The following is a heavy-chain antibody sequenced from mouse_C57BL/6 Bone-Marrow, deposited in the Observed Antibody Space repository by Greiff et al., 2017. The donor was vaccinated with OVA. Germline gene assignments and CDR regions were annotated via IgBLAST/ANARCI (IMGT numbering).Heavy chain of an antibody. V-gene: IGHV3-6*01. Sequence: ESGPGLVKPSQSLSLTCSVTGYSITSGYYWNWIRQFPGNKLEWMGYISYDGSNNYNPSLKNRISITRDTSKNQFFLKLNSVTTEDTATYYCARLTGDYWGQGTTLTVSS. CDR3: ARLTGDY. D-gene: IGHD4-1*01. CDR2: ISYDGSN. CDR1: GYSITSGYY. J-gene: IGHJ2*01.